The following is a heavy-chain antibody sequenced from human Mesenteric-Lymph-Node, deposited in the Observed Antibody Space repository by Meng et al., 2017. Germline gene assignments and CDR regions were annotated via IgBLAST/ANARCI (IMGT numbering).Heavy chain of an antibody. CDR2: ITSGGTNT. V-gene: IGHV3-23*01. D-gene: IGHD1-26*01. CDR3: AKGDSGTYYD. J-gene: IGHJ4*02. Sequence: GESLKISCAASGFTFSSYAMYWVRQAPGKGLEWVSAITSGGTNTYYTDSVKGRFTISRDNSKNTLYLQMNSLRAEDTAIYYCAKGDSGTYYDWGQGTLVTVSS. CDR1: GFTFSSYA.